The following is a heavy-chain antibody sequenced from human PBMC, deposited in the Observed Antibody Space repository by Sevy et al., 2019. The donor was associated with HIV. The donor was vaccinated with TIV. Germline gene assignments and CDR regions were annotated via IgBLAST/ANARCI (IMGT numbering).Heavy chain of an antibody. D-gene: IGHD5-12*01. CDR1: GFTFDDYA. CDR2: ITRNSYEAYGGTT. CDR3: TRGLATADTPEYYFDY. V-gene: IGHV3-49*03. Sequence: GGSLRLSCTTSGFTFDDYAMSWIRQAPGKGLEWVAFITRNSYEAYGGTTDYAASVKGRFIISRDDSKSIAHLQMNSLKTEDTAVYYCTRGLATADTPEYYFDYWGQGTLVTVSS. J-gene: IGHJ4*01.